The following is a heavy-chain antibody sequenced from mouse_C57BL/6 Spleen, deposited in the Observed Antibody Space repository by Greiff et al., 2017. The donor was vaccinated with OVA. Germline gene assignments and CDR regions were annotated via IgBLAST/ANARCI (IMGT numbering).Heavy chain of an antibody. CDR1: GFTFSSYG. Sequence: EVKLQESGGDLVKPGGSLKLSCAASGFTFSSYGMSWVRQTPDKRLEWVATISSGGSYTYYPDSVKGRFTISRDNAKNTLYLQMSSLKSEDTAMYYCARQTAQATSHYFDYWGQGTTLTVSS. J-gene: IGHJ2*01. D-gene: IGHD3-2*02. CDR2: ISSGGSYT. CDR3: ARQTAQATSHYFDY. V-gene: IGHV5-6*01.